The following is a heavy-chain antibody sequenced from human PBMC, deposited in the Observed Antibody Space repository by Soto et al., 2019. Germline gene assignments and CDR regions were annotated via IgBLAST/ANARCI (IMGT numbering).Heavy chain of an antibody. V-gene: IGHV3-23*01. CDR1: VFAFSSYA. CDR3: ASAAREYYYYGRDV. CDR2: ISGSGGST. J-gene: IGHJ6*04. Sequence: GSLRLSCAPSVFAFSSYAMSWVRQTPGIGLGRLPSISGSGGSTYYSDSLKGRCTNSRANSSNRLYLHMNCLRAEETAVYYSASAAREYYYYGRDVWRKGTTFTVAS.